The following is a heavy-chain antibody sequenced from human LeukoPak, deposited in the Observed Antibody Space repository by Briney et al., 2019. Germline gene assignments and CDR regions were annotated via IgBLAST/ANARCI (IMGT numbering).Heavy chain of an antibody. CDR2: IIPIFGTA. V-gene: IGHV1-69*13. Sequence: SVKVSCKASGGTFSSYAISWVRQAPGQGLEWMGGIIPIFGTANYAQKFQGGVTITADESTSTAYMELSSLRSEDTAVYYCAKGPDFWSGFDYWGQGTLVTVSS. CDR3: AKGPDFWSGFDY. J-gene: IGHJ4*02. D-gene: IGHD3-3*01. CDR1: GGTFSSYA.